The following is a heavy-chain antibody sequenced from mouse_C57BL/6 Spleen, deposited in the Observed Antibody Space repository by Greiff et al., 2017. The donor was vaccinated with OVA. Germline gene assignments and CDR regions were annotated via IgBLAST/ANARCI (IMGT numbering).Heavy chain of an antibody. Sequence: VQLQPPWAELVRPGSSVKLSCKASGYTFTSYWMDWVKQRPGQGLEWIGNIYPSDSETHYNQKFKDKATLTVDKSSSTAYMQLSSLTSEDSAVYYCARSYSPYYAMDYWGQGTSVTVSS. J-gene: IGHJ4*01. D-gene: IGHD2-12*01. CDR2: IYPSDSET. V-gene: IGHV1-61*01. CDR1: GYTFTSYW. CDR3: ARSYSPYYAMDY.